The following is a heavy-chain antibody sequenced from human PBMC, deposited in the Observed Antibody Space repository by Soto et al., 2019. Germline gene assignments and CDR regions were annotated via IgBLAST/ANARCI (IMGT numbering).Heavy chain of an antibody. CDR3: ASQSEYFLYY. V-gene: IGHV4-30-4*01. CDR2: IYYSGST. Sequence: SETLSLTCTVSGGSISNGDYYWSWIRQPPGKGLEWIGYIYYSGSTYYNPSLKSRVTISVDTSKNQFSLKLSSVTAADTAVYYCASQSEYFLYYWGQGTLVTVSS. J-gene: IGHJ4*02. CDR1: GGSISNGDYY. D-gene: IGHD3-9*01.